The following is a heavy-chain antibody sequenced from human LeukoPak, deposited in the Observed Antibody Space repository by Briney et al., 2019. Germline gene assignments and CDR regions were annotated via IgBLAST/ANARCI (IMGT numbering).Heavy chain of an antibody. CDR2: ILPIFGTA. D-gene: IGHD3-10*01. Sequence: GASVTVSYQASGGTFSSYAISGVRQAPGPGLEWMGGILPIFGTANYPQKFQGRVTFTADEATSTAYMELSSLRPEDTAVYYCASGYDTGSYLWGQGTLVTVSS. V-gene: IGHV1-69*13. J-gene: IGHJ4*02. CDR1: GGTFSSYA. CDR3: ASGYDTGSYL.